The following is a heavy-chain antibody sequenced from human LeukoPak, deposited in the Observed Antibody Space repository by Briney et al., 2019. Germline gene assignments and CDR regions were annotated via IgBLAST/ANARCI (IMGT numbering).Heavy chain of an antibody. CDR3: ARVSCSITSCKYPFDY. V-gene: IGHV3-74*01. Sequence: PGGSLRLSCAASGFTFSNYWMHWVRQTPGKGLVWVSRISIDGSSTDYADSVKGRFTISRDNAKNTLYLQMNSLRAEDTAAYYCARVSCSITSCKYPFDYWGQGSLVTVSS. J-gene: IGHJ4*02. CDR2: ISIDGSST. CDR1: GFTFSNYW. D-gene: IGHD2-2*01.